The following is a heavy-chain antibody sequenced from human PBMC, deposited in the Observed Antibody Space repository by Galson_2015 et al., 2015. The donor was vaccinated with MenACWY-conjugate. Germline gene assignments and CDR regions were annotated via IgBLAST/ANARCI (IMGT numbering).Heavy chain of an antibody. J-gene: IGHJ4*02. D-gene: IGHD3-10*01. CDR3: ARDGGLVFYGSGSYADY. Sequence: SVKVSCKASGYTFTSYGISWVRQAPGQGLEWMGWISAYNGNTNYAQKLQGRVTMTTDTSTSTAYMELRSLRSDDTAVYYCARDGGLVFYGSGSYADYWGQGTLVTVSS. CDR2: ISAYNGNT. V-gene: IGHV1-18*01. CDR1: GYTFTSYG.